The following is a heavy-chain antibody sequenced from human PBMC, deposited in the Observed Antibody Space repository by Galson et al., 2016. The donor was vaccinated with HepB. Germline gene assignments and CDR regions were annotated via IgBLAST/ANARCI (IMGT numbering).Heavy chain of an antibody. CDR1: GDSVSSNSGS. CDR2: TYYRSRWYN. V-gene: IGHV6-1*01. Sequence: CAISGDSVSSNSGSWNFIRQSPSRGLEWLGRTYYRSRWYNDYAVSVRSRITIIPDTSKNQFSLQLNSVTPEDTAVYYCARGISLQLEPSAYYYYVDVWAKGTTVTVSS. D-gene: IGHD1-1*01. J-gene: IGHJ6*03. CDR3: ARGISLQLEPSAYYYYVDV.